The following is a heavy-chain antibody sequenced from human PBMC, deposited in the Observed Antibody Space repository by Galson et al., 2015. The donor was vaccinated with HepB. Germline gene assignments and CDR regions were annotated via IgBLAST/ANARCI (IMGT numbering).Heavy chain of an antibody. CDR3: ARDAMGRGSGSYSASDY. CDR1: GFNFNTYT. D-gene: IGHD1-26*01. J-gene: IGHJ4*02. CDR2: ISSAGSSQ. V-gene: IGHV3-30-3*01. Sequence: SLRLSCAASGFNFNTYTMHWVRQAPGKGLEWVATISSAGSSQYYPDSVKGRFTVSRDNSKNMMYLQVDSLRAEDTAVFYCARDAMGRGSGSYSASDYWGQGILVTVSS.